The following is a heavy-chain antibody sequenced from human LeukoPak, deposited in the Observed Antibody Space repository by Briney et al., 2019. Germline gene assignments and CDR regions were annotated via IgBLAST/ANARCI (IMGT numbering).Heavy chain of an antibody. D-gene: IGHD6-6*01. J-gene: IGHJ4*02. CDR3: ARRPGGTSHFDY. CDR1: GDSISSYY. CDR2: VYYSGST. Sequence: SETLSLTCSVSGDSISSYYWSWIQQPPGKGLEWIGYVYYSGSTNYNPSLKSRVTISVDTSKKQFSLKLSSVSAADTAVYYCARRPGGTSHFDYWGQGTLVTVSS. V-gene: IGHV4-59*08.